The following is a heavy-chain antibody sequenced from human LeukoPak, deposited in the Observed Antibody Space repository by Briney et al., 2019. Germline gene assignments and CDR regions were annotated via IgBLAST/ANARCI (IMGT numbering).Heavy chain of an antibody. CDR2: IYPGDSDT. D-gene: IGHD5-18*01. J-gene: IGHJ4*02. V-gene: IGHV5-51*01. CDR1: GYSFTSYW. Sequence: GESLKISCKGSGYSFTSYWIGWVRQMPGKGLEWMGIIYPGDSDTRYSPSFQGQVTISADKSISTAYLQWSSLKASDTAMYYCARPPSRGYSYGYFDYWGQGTLVTVSS. CDR3: ARPPSRGYSYGYFDY.